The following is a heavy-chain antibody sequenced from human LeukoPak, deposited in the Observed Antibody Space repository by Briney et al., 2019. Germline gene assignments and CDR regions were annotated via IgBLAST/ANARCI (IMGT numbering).Heavy chain of an antibody. CDR1: VGSIRSYY. Sequence: SETLSLTCTVSVGSIRSYYWSWIRQPPGKGLEWIGYIYYSGSTNYNSSLKSRLTISVDTSKNQFSLKLTSVTAADTAVYYCARHAPSGGYFDYWGQGTLVTVSS. CDR3: ARHAPSGGYFDY. CDR2: IYYSGST. V-gene: IGHV4-59*08. D-gene: IGHD3-10*01. J-gene: IGHJ4*02.